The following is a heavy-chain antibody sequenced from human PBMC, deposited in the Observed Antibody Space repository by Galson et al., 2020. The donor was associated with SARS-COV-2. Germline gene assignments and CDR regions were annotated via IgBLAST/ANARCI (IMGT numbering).Heavy chain of an antibody. CDR2: ISSSGSTI. D-gene: IGHD4-17*01. CDR1: GFTFSSYE. J-gene: IGHJ6*02. Sequence: GGSLRLSCAASGFTFSSYEMNWVRQAPGKGLEWVSYISSSGSTIYYADSVKGRFTISRDNAKNSLYLQMNSLRAEDTAVYYCARDFYYGDYLYYYYYGMDVWGQGTTVTVSS. V-gene: IGHV3-48*03. CDR3: ARDFYYGDYLYYYYYGMDV.